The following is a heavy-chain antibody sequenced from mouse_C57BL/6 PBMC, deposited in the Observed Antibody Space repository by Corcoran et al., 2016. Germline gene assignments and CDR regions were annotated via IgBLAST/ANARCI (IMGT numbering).Heavy chain of an antibody. Sequence: QIQLVQSGPELKKPGETVKISCKASGYTFTTYGMSWVKQAPGKGLKWMGWISTYSGVPTYADDFKGRFAFSLETSASTAYLQINNLKNEDTATYCCARVSPNGDLDYGGQGSALTVSS. CDR2: ISTYSGVP. J-gene: IGHJ2*01. CDR1: GYTFTTYG. V-gene: IGHV9-3*01. D-gene: IGHD4-1*01. CDR3: ARVSPNGDLDY.